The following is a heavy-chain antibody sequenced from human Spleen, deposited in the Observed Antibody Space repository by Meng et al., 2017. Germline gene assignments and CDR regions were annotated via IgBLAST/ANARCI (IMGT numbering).Heavy chain of an antibody. CDR1: GYSITGSYN. V-gene: IGHV4-38-2*01. D-gene: IGHD3-10*01. CDR2: IYQSGST. J-gene: IGHJ4*02. Sequence: SETLSLTCAVSGYSITGSYNWGWIRQSPGKGLEWIGSIYQSGSTYYNPSLKSRVTMSADTSKNQFSLKLTSVTAADTAVYYCARVLGYYGSESYSDNWGQGTLVTVSS. CDR3: ARVLGYYGSESYSDN.